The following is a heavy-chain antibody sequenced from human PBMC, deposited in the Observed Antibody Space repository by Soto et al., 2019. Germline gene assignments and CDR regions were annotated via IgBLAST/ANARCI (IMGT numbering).Heavy chain of an antibody. CDR3: ARGWGRIFDY. V-gene: IGHV4-34*01. D-gene: IGHD7-27*01. Sequence: SETLSLTCAVYGGSFSGYHWSWIRQPPGKGLEWIGEINHSGSTNYNPSLKSRVTISIDTSKNQFSLKLSSVTAADTAVYYCARGWGRIFDYWGQGTLVTVSS. CDR1: GGSFSGYH. J-gene: IGHJ4*02. CDR2: INHSGST.